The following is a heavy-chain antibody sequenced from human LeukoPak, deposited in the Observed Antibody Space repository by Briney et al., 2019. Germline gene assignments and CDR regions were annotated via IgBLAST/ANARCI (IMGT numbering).Heavy chain of an antibody. CDR1: GGSISNYY. CDR3: ARDWSGSYSAFSPGGGFDY. V-gene: IGHV4-4*07. Sequence: SETLSLTCTVSGGSISNYYWSWIRQPAGKGLEWIGRISNRGSTNYNPSLKSRVTISVDTSKNQFSLKLSSVTAADTAVYYCARDWSGSYSAFSPGGGFDYWGQGTLVTVSS. J-gene: IGHJ4*02. D-gene: IGHD1-26*01. CDR2: ISNRGST.